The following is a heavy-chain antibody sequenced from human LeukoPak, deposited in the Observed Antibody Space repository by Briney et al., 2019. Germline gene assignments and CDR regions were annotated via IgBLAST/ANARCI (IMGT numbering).Heavy chain of an antibody. CDR2: ISGSGDNI. CDR3: ATDGGHYHSENHYNVNY. CDR1: GFRFSDYY. Sequence: GGSLRLSCAASGFRFSDYYMSWIRQAPGKGPEWISYISGSGDNIYYAGPVQGRFTISRDNSKNSLYLQLNSLTPDDTAVYYCATDGGHYHSENHYNVNYWGQGTLVTVSS. D-gene: IGHD3-10*01. J-gene: IGHJ4*02. V-gene: IGHV3-11*01.